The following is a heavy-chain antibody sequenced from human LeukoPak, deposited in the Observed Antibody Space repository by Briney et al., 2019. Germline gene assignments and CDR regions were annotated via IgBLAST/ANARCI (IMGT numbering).Heavy chain of an antibody. CDR1: GFTFDNYA. Sequence: PGGSLRLSCAASGFTFDNYAMHWVRQAPGKGLEWVSGISWNSGSIGYADSVEGRFTISRDNAKNSLYLQMNSLRAEDTAFYYCAKDISGATYYYYGMDVWGQGTTVTVSS. V-gene: IGHV3-9*01. CDR3: AKDISGATYYYYGMDV. CDR2: ISWNSGSI. J-gene: IGHJ6*02. D-gene: IGHD1-26*01.